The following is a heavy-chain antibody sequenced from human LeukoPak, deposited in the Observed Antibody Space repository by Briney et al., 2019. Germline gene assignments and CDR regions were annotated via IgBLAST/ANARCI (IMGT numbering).Heavy chain of an antibody. V-gene: IGHV5-51*01. CDR3: ARRVVGATTTNYFDY. CDR2: IYPGDSDT. CDR1: GYSFTSYW. J-gene: IGHJ4*02. D-gene: IGHD1-26*01. Sequence: GESLKISCKGSGYSFTSYWIGWVRQMPGKGLGGMGIIYPGDSDTRYSPSFQGQVTISADKSISTAYLQWSSLKASDTAMYYCARRVVGATTTNYFDYWGQGTLVTVSS.